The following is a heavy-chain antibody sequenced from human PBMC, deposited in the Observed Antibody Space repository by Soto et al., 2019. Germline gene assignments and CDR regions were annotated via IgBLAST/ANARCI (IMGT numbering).Heavy chain of an antibody. V-gene: IGHV1-69*13. D-gene: IGHD1-7*01. CDR3: ARPTITGTSPPRGFFDL. Sequence: SVKVYFKASGGPSSKSGISWVRQAPGQGLECMGVIMPTSGRPDYAQKFQGRVIITADESSSTAYMELRGLTSEDTAMYYCARPTITGTSPPRGFFDLWGRGTMVTVSS. J-gene: IGHJ2*01. CDR2: IMPTSGRP. CDR1: GGPSSKSG.